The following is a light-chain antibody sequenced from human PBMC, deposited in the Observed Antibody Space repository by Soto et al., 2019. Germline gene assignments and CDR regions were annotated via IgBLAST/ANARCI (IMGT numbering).Light chain of an antibody. CDR2: YDS. CDR3: QVWDSSSDHVV. CDR1: KIGSKS. Sequence: SYELTQPPSVSVAPGKTARITCGGDKIGSKSVHWYRQRPGQAPVLVIYYDSDRPSGIPERFSASNSGNTATLTISRVEAGDEADYYCQVWDSSSDHVVFGGGTKLTVL. J-gene: IGLJ2*01. V-gene: IGLV3-21*04.